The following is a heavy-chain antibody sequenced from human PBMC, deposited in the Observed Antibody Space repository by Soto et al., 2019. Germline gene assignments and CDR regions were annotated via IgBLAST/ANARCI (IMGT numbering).Heavy chain of an antibody. CDR1: GFTFDDYT. D-gene: IGHD1-26*01. CDR3: AKGSVGATYYYYYGMDV. Sequence: EVQLVESGGVVVQPGGSLRLSCAASGFTFDDYTMHWVRQAPGKGLEWVSLISWDGGSTYYADSVKGRFTISRDNSKNSLYLQMNSLRTEDTALYYCAKGSVGATYYYYYGMDVWGQGTTVTVSS. J-gene: IGHJ6*02. CDR2: ISWDGGST. V-gene: IGHV3-43*01.